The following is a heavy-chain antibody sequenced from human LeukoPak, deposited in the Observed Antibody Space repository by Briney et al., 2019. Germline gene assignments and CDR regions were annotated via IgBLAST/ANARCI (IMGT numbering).Heavy chain of an antibody. Sequence: RGSLPLSCAASGFTFSSYWMHWVRQAPGKGLVWVSRINSDGSSTSYADSVKGRFTISRDNAKNTLYLQMNSLRAEDTAVYYCARDRNYYDSRGYYAYWGQGSPVTLYS. CDR2: INSDGSST. V-gene: IGHV3-74*01. D-gene: IGHD3-22*01. CDR3: ARDRNYYDSRGYYAY. J-gene: IGHJ4*02. CDR1: GFTFSSYW.